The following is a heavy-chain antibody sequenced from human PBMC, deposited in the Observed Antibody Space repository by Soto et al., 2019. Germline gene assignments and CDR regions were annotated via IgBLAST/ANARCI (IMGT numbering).Heavy chain of an antibody. D-gene: IGHD2-2*01. CDR2: ISGSGGST. CDR1: GFTFSSYA. CDR3: AKDLAVPAAIMVEYYFDY. Sequence: GGSLRLSCAASGFTFSSYAMSWVRQAPGKGLEWVSAISGSGGSTYYADSVKGRFTISRDNSKNTLYLQMNSLRAEDTAVYYCAKDLAVPAAIMVEYYFDYWGQGTLVTVSS. J-gene: IGHJ4*02. V-gene: IGHV3-23*01.